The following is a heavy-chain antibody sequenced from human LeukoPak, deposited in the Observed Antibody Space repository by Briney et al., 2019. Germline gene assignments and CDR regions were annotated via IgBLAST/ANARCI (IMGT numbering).Heavy chain of an antibody. CDR1: GYTFTSYG. J-gene: IGHJ4*02. V-gene: IGHV1-18*01. Sequence: ASVKVSCKASGYTFTSYGISWLRQAPGQGLEWMGWISAYNGNTNYAQKLQGRVTMTTDTSTSTAYMELRSLRSDDTAVYYCARDLGAYGSGSYDYWGQGTLVTVSS. CDR3: ARDLGAYGSGSYDY. CDR2: ISAYNGNT. D-gene: IGHD3-10*01.